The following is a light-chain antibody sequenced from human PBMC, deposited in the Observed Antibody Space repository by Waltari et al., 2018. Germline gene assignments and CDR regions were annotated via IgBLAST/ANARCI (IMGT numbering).Light chain of an antibody. CDR3: QQGYKIPFT. CDR1: LSIGSS. Sequence: DIQMTQSPPSLSASIGDRVTITCRASLSIGSSLNWYQRKPVNAPNLLIYGASSLQLGVPSRLSGSVSVTHFTLTISGLQPEDVATYYCQQGYKIPFTFGPGTKVDV. CDR2: GAS. J-gene: IGKJ3*01. V-gene: IGKV1-39*01.